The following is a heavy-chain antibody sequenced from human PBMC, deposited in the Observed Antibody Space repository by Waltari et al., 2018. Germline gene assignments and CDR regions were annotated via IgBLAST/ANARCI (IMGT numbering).Heavy chain of an antibody. CDR2: INHSGST. Sequence: QVQLQQWGAGLLKPSETLSLTCAVYGGSFSGYYWSWIRQPPGKGLEWIGEINHSGSTNYNPSLKSRVTISVDTSKNQFSLKLSSVTAADTAVYYCARGKGTWIQLWLGYNWFDPWGQGTLVTVSS. CDR3: ARGKGTWIQLWLGYNWFDP. CDR1: GGSFSGYY. V-gene: IGHV4-34*01. D-gene: IGHD5-18*01. J-gene: IGHJ5*02.